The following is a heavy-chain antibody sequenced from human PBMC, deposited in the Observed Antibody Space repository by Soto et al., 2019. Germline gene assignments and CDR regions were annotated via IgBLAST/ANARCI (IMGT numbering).Heavy chain of an antibody. J-gene: IGHJ4*02. CDR2: IYHSGST. V-gene: IGHV4-30-2*01. CDR1: GGSISSGGYS. CDR3: ARTPLL. D-gene: IGHD1-26*01. Sequence: SETLSLTCAVSGGSISSGGYSWSWIRQPPGKGLEWIGYIYHSGSTYYNSSLKSRVTISVDRSKNQFSLKLSSVTAADTAVYYCARTPLLWGQGTLVTVSS.